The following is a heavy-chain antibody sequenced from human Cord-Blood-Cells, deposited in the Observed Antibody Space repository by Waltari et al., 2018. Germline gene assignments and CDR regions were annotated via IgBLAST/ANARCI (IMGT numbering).Heavy chain of an antibody. D-gene: IGHD5-18*01. CDR1: GGSISSGSYY. J-gene: IGHJ6*02. Sequence: QVQLQESGPGLVKPSQTLSLTCTVSGGSISSGSYYWSWIRQPAGKGLEWIGYIYTSGSTNYNPSLKSRVTISVDTSKNQFSLKLSSVTAADTAVYYCASSYGSYYYYYGMDVWGQGP. CDR3: ASSYGSYYYYYGMDV. V-gene: IGHV4-61*09. CDR2: IYTSGST.